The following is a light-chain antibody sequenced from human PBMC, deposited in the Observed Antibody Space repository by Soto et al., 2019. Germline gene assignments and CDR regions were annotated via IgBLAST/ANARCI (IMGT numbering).Light chain of an antibody. CDR2: DDS. CDR3: ASYTGRNAWL. J-gene: IGLJ2*01. CDR1: NIGSKA. V-gene: IGLV3-21*02. Sequence: SYELTQAPSVSVAPGQTARITCGGNNIGSKAVQWYQQKPGQAPVLVVYDDSDRPSGIPERFSGSNSGNTATLTISGLQTDDEADYYCASYTGRNAWLFGGGTKLTVL.